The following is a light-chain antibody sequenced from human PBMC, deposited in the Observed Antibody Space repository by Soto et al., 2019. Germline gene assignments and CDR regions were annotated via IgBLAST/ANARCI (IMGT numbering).Light chain of an antibody. V-gene: IGKV1-5*01. CDR1: QSISNW. J-gene: IGKJ1*01. CDR3: QQYSSYST. Sequence: DIQMTQSPSTLSASVGDRVTITCRASQSISNWVAWYQQKPGKVPELLIYDASRLQSGVPLKFSGSGSGTEFTLTISSLQPDDFATYYCQQYSSYSTYGQGTKVE. CDR2: DAS.